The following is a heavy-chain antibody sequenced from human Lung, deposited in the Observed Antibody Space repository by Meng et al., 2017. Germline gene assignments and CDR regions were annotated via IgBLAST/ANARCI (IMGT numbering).Heavy chain of an antibody. CDR1: GGSFSDYY. D-gene: IGHD4-11*01. V-gene: IGHV4-34*01. J-gene: IGHJ4*02. CDR3: ARGPTTMAHDFDY. Sequence: QVQLQHWGVGLLKPSETLSLTCVVSGGSFSDYYWSWIRQPPGKGLEWIGEINHSGSTNYNPSLESRATISVDTSQNNLSLKLSSVTAADSAVYYCARGPTTMAHDFDYWGQGTLVTVSS. CDR2: INHSGST.